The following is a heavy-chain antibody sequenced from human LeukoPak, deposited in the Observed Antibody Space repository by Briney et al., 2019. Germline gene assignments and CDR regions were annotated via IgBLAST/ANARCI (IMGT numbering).Heavy chain of an antibody. CDR1: GFTFSNYG. CDR2: IWFDGSGT. CDR3: ARHASTHYFDS. V-gene: IGHV3-33*01. D-gene: IGHD2/OR15-2a*01. J-gene: IGHJ4*02. Sequence: GGSLRLSCVASGFTFSNYGMHWVRQAPGKGLEWVAIIWFDGSGTYYADSVKGRVTFSRDNSKNTLYLQMNSLRAEDTDMYYCARHASTHYFDSWGQGTLVTVSS.